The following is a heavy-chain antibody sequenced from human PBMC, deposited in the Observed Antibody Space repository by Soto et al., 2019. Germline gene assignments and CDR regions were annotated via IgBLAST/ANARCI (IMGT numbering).Heavy chain of an antibody. V-gene: IGHV2-5*02. Sequence: QITLKESGPPLVRPPQTLTLTCTFSGFSLTSGVGVGWIRQPPGKALEWLALIYWDDDKRYSPSLKNRLTITKHTAKNHVGLTMTNVGPVDTATYFCAHIDPEIVTVGGRGGFDYWGQGTLVTVSS. CDR1: GFSLTSGVG. CDR3: AHIDPEIVTVGGRGGFDY. CDR2: IYWDDDK. J-gene: IGHJ4*02. D-gene: IGHD5-12*01.